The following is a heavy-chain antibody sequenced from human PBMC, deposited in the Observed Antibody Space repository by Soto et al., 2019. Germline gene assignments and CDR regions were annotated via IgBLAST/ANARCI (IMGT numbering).Heavy chain of an antibody. CDR2: ISYDGSNK. CDR3: ARLSSSSSGNWFDP. D-gene: IGHD6-6*01. Sequence: PGGSLRLSCAASGFTFSSYAMHWVRQAPGKGLEWVAVISYDGSNKYYADSVKGRFTISRDNSKNTLYLQMNSLRAEDTAVYYCARLSSSSSGNWFDPWGQGTLVTVSS. J-gene: IGHJ5*02. CDR1: GFTFSSYA. V-gene: IGHV3-30-3*01.